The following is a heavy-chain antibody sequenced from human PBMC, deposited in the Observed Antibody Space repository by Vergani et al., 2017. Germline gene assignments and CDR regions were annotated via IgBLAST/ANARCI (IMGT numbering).Heavy chain of an antibody. D-gene: IGHD3-10*01. CDR3: AKQYFVSGNYLFDY. Sequence: EVQLLESGGGLVQPGGSLRLTCAASEFTFSIYAMNWVRQAPGKGLEWVSGISGSGVSAYYTDSVKGRFTISRDNSKNMLFLQMNNLRTEDTAIYYCAKQYFVSGNYLFDYWGQGTLVTVSS. V-gene: IGHV3-23*01. J-gene: IGHJ4*02. CDR1: EFTFSIYA. CDR2: ISGSGVSA.